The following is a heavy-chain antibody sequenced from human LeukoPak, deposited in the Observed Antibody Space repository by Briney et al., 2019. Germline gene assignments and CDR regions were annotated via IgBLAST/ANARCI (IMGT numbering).Heavy chain of an antibody. CDR3: AREGWPFGAFDI. Sequence: SETLSLTCTVSGGSISSYYWSWIRQPPGKGLEWIGYIYYSGSTYYNPSLKSRVTISVDTSKNQFSLKLSSVTAADTAVYYCAREGWPFGAFDIWGQGTMVTVSS. D-gene: IGHD3-16*01. CDR2: IYYSGST. J-gene: IGHJ3*02. V-gene: IGHV4-59*12. CDR1: GGSISSYY.